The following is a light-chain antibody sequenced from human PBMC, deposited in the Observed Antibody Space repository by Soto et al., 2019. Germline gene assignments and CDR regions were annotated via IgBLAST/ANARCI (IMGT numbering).Light chain of an antibody. CDR3: CSYASSSTYV. CDR2: ECT. CDR1: SSDVGSYNL. Sequence: QSVLTQPASVSGSPGQSITISCTGTSSDVGSYNLVSWYQQHPGKAPKLMIYECTKRPSGVSDRFSGSRSGNTASLTISGLQAEDEADYYCCSYASSSTYVFGSGTKVTVL. J-gene: IGLJ1*01. V-gene: IGLV2-23*01.